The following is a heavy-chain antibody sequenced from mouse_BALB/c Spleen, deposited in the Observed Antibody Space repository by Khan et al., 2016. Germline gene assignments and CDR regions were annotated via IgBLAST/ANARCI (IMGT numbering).Heavy chain of an antibody. D-gene: IGHD2-13*01. CDR1: GFSLSTSGMG. V-gene: IGHV8-12*01. CDR2: LYWDDDK. CDR3: AADDSFAY. Sequence: QVTLKESGPGILQPSQTLSLTCSFSGFSLSTSGMGVSWIRQPSGKGLEWLAHLYWDDDKRYNPSLKSRLTFSKDTSSNQVFLKITSVDSAVTATFYCAADDSFAYWGQGTLVTVSA. J-gene: IGHJ3*01.